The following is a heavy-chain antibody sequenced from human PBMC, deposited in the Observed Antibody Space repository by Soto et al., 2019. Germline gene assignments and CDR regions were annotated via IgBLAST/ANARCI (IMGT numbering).Heavy chain of an antibody. D-gene: IGHD3-3*01. Sequence: QVQLQESGPGLVKPSETLSLTCTVSGGSISSYYWSWIRQPAGKGLEWIGRIYTSGITNYNPSLKSRVTMSVDTSKNPFSLKLSSVTAADTAVYYCARDPADYDFWSCYYRNWFDPWGQGTLVTVSS. J-gene: IGHJ5*02. CDR3: ARDPADYDFWSCYYRNWFDP. CDR1: GGSISSYY. CDR2: IYTSGIT. V-gene: IGHV4-4*07.